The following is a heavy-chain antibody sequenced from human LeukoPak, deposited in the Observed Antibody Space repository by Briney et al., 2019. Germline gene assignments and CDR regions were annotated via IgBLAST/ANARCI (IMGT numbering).Heavy chain of an antibody. D-gene: IGHD2-2*01. V-gene: IGHV3-33*01. CDR3: ARDLCSTTSCFDY. J-gene: IGHJ4*02. CDR1: GFIFSSYG. Sequence: GGSLRLSCVTSGFIFSSYGIHWVRQAPGKGLEWVAWHFASNKYYAESVRGRFTMSRDNSKSTLYLQMDSLRVEDTAVYYCARDLCSTTSCFDYWGQGTLVSVSS. CDR2: WHFASNK.